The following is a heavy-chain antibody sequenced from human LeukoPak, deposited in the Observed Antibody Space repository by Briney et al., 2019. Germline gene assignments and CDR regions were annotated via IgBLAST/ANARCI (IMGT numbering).Heavy chain of an antibody. D-gene: IGHD2-15*01. CDR3: AREPYCSGGSCYSAGWYYGMDV. CDR1: GFTFSSYG. CDR2: ISYDGSNK. Sequence: GGSLRLSCAASGFTFSSYGMHWVRQAPGKGLEWVAVISYDGSNKYYADSVKGRFTISRDNSKNTLYLQMNSLRAEDTAVYYCAREPYCSGGSCYSAGWYYGMDVWGQGTTVTVSS. J-gene: IGHJ6*02. V-gene: IGHV3-30*03.